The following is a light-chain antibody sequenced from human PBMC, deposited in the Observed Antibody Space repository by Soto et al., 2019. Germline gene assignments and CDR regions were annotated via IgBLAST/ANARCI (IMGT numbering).Light chain of an antibody. CDR1: QSISRS. CDR2: EVS. CDR3: LQYNTYPWA. V-gene: IGKV1-5*03. J-gene: IGKJ1*01. Sequence: DIQMTQSPSTLSASAGDRVTITCRASQSISRSLAWYQHKPGRAPKLLIYEVSRLTVGVPSTFSGSGSGTEFTLTISSLQPADFATYYCLQYNTYPWAFGQGTKVEIK.